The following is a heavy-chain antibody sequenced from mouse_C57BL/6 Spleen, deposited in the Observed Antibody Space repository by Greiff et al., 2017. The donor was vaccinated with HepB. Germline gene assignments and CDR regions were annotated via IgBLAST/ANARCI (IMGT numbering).Heavy chain of an antibody. J-gene: IGHJ4*01. CDR3: TRWFYGNAMDY. Sequence: VQVVESGAELVRPGASVTLSCKASGYTFTDYEMHWVKQTPVHGLEWIGAIDPETGGTAYNQKFKGKAILTADKSSSTAYMELRSLTSEDSAVYYCTRWFYGNAMDYWGQGTSVTVSS. V-gene: IGHV1-15*01. CDR2: IDPETGGT. CDR1: GYTFTDYE. D-gene: IGHD1-1*01.